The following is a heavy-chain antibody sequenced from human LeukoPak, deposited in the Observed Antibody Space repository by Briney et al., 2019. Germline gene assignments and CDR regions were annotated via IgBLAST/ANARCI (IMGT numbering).Heavy chain of an antibody. Sequence: GGSLRLSCAASGFTFDDYAMHWVRQAPGKGLEWVSGISWNSGNIGYADSVKGRFTISRDNAKNSLYLQMNSLRAEDTALYYCAKDREGIVATTIFDYWGQGTLVTVSS. CDR3: AKDREGIVATTIFDY. D-gene: IGHD5-12*01. J-gene: IGHJ4*02. CDR1: GFTFDDYA. V-gene: IGHV3-9*01. CDR2: ISWNSGNI.